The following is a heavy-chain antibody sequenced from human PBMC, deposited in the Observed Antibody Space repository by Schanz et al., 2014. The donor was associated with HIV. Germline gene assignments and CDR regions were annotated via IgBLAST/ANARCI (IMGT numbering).Heavy chain of an antibody. CDR2: IWYDGSKR. CDR1: GFTFSSYG. CDR3: AKTSITPGMDV. V-gene: IGHV3-33*06. D-gene: IGHD1-20*01. Sequence: VQLVESGGALVQPGESLKLSCAASGFTFSSYGMHWVRQAPGKGLEWVAVIWYDGSKRYYADFVKGRFTISRDNSKNMLYLQMNSLRAEDTAIYYCAKTSITPGMDVWGQGTTVTVSS. J-gene: IGHJ6*02.